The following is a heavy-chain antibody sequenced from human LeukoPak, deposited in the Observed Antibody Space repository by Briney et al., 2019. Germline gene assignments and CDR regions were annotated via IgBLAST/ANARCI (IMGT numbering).Heavy chain of an antibody. D-gene: IGHD3-22*01. Sequence: GGSLRLSCAASGFTFSTSDMSWVRQAPGKGLEWVSASSGGGRDAYYADSVKGRFTISRDNSKNTVYLQMNSLRAEDTAVYYCAKVEYYYDSSGYYLFDYWGQGTLVTVSS. J-gene: IGHJ4*02. CDR2: SSGGGRDA. V-gene: IGHV3-23*01. CDR3: AKVEYYYDSSGYYLFDY. CDR1: GFTFSTSD.